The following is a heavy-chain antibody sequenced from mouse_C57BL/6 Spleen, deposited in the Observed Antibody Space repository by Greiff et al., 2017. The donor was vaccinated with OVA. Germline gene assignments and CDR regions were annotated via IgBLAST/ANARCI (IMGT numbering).Heavy chain of an antibody. V-gene: IGHV5-17*01. J-gene: IGHJ2*01. CDR3: ARQGSSPFDY. D-gene: IGHD1-1*01. Sequence: EVQLQESGGGLVKPGGSLKLSCAASGFTFSDYGMHWVRQAPEKGLEWVAYISSGSSTIYYADTVKGRFTISRDNAKNTLFLQMTSLRSEDTAMYYCARQGSSPFDYWGQGTTLTVSS. CDR2: ISSGSSTI. CDR1: GFTFSDYG.